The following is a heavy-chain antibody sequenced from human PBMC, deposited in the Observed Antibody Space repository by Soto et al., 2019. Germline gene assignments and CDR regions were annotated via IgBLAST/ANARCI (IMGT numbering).Heavy chain of an antibody. Sequence: ASVKVSCKASVYTFNGYYRHWVRQAPGQGLEWMGWINPNSGGTNYAQKFQGWVTMTRDTSISTAYMELSRLRSDDTAVYYCARDHYCSGGSCYSSDYYYGMDVWGQGTTVTVSS. V-gene: IGHV1-2*04. D-gene: IGHD2-15*01. CDR2: INPNSGGT. CDR3: ARDHYCSGGSCYSSDYYYGMDV. J-gene: IGHJ6*02. CDR1: VYTFNGYY.